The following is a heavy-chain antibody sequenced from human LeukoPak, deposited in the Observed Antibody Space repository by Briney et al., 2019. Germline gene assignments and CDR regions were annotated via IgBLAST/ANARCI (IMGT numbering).Heavy chain of an antibody. CDR1: GYTFTGYY. V-gene: IGHV1-2*06. J-gene: IGHJ6*02. D-gene: IGHD3-9*01. CDR2: INSNSGGT. Sequence: GASVKVSCKASGYTFTGYYMHWVRQAPGQGLEWMGRINSNSGGTNYAQKFQGRVTMTRDTSISTAYMELSRLRSDDTAVYYCARESELRYFDWLVYYYYGMDVWDQGTTVTVSS. CDR3: ARESELRYFDWLVYYYYGMDV.